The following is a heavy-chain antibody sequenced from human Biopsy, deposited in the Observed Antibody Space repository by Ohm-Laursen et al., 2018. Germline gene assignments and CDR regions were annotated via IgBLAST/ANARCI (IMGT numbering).Heavy chain of an antibody. CDR1: AYTLTDYY. J-gene: IGHJ3*02. Sequence: SVKVSCKASAYTLTDYYLHWVRQAPGQGLEWMGWINPDSGGANYAQKFQGRVTMTRDTSISTVQMELSSLRSDDTAVYYCARVGFSSTWPPDRHDAFDIWGQGTMVTVSS. CDR3: ARVGFSSTWPPDRHDAFDI. CDR2: INPDSGGA. D-gene: IGHD6-13*01. V-gene: IGHV1-2*02.